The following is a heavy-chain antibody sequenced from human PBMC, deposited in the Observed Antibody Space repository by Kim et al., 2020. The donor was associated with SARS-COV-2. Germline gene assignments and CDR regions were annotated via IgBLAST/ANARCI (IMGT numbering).Heavy chain of an antibody. Sequence: SETLSLTCTVSGGSISSSSYYWGWIRQPPGKGLEWIGSIYYSGSTYYNPSLKSRVTISVDTSKNQFSLKLSSVTAADTAVYYCARVSSGELPRWFDPWGQGTLVTVSS. V-gene: IGHV4-39*07. D-gene: IGHD1-26*01. J-gene: IGHJ5*02. CDR3: ARVSSGELPRWFDP. CDR1: GGSISSSSYY. CDR2: IYYSGST.